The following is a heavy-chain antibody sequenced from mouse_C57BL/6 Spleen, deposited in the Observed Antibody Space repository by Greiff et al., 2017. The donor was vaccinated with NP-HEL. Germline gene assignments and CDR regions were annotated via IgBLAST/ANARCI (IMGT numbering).Heavy chain of an antibody. CDR2: IHPNSGST. Sequence: QVQLQQSGAELVKPGASVKLSCKASGYTFTSYWMHWVKQRPGQGLEWIGMIHPNSGSTNYNEKFKSKATLTVDKSSSTAYMQLSSLTSEDSAVYYCARPYSIHWYFDVWGTGTTVTVSS. CDR3: ARPYSIHWYFDV. J-gene: IGHJ1*03. CDR1: GYTFTSYW. D-gene: IGHD2-5*01. V-gene: IGHV1-64*01.